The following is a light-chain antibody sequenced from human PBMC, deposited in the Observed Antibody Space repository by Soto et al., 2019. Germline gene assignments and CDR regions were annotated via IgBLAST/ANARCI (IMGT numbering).Light chain of an antibody. CDR2: GAA. CDR1: HSVFSS. J-gene: IGKJ5*01. CDR3: QQRSNWPPIT. V-gene: IGKV3-15*01. Sequence: EIVMTQSPATLSVSPGERATLSCRASHSVFSSLAWYQQKPGQAPRLLIYGAATRATGIPARFSGSGSGTDFTLTISSLEPEDAAVYYCQQRSNWPPITFGQGTRLEIK.